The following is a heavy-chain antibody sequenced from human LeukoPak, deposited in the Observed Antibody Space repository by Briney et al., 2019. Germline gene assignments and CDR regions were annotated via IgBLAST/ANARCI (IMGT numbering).Heavy chain of an antibody. CDR1: GFTFSSYG. CDR2: IWYDGSNK. Sequence: PGGSLRLSCAASGFTFSSYGMHWVRQAPGKGLEWVAVIWYDGSNKYYADSVKGRFTISRDNSKNTLYLQMNSLRAEDTAVYYCAKDSRWGSRVYYYYGMDVWGQGTTVTVSS. J-gene: IGHJ6*02. D-gene: IGHD6-13*01. CDR3: AKDSRWGSRVYYYYGMDV. V-gene: IGHV3-33*06.